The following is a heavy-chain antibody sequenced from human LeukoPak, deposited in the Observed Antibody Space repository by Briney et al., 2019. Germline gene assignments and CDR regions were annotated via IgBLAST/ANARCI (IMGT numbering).Heavy chain of an antibody. CDR3: ARRNYYDSSGYRNFDY. Sequence: GESLKISCKGSGFRFANSWIGWVRQVPGKGLEWMGTIYPDDPDIRYSPSFQGQVTISGDKSFSAAYLQWSSLKASDTAMYYCARRNYYDSSGYRNFDYWGQGTLVTVSS. V-gene: IGHV5-51*01. D-gene: IGHD3-22*01. CDR1: GFRFANSW. CDR2: IYPDDPDI. J-gene: IGHJ4*02.